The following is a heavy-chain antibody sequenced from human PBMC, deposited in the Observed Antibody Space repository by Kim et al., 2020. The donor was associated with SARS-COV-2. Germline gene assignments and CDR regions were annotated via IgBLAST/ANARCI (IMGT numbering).Heavy chain of an antibody. Sequence: SRVTISVDTSKNQFSQKLSSVTAADTAVYYCARVPRTTVTTRYYYGMDVWGQGTTVTVSS. V-gene: IGHV4-59*01. CDR3: ARVPRTTVTTRYYYGMDV. J-gene: IGHJ6*02. D-gene: IGHD4-4*01.